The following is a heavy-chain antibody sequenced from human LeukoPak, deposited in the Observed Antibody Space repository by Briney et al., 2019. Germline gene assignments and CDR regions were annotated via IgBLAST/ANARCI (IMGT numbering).Heavy chain of an antibody. D-gene: IGHD6-19*01. CDR3: ARAASEVAAVFAGWFDP. CDR1: GYTFTGYY. Sequence: GASVKVSCKASGYTFTGYYMHWVRQAPGQGLEWMGWIDPNSGGTNYAQKFQGRVTMTRDTSISTAYMVLNRLRSDDPAVYYCARAASEVAAVFAGWFDPWGQGTLVTVSS. V-gene: IGHV1-2*02. CDR2: IDPNSGGT. J-gene: IGHJ5*02.